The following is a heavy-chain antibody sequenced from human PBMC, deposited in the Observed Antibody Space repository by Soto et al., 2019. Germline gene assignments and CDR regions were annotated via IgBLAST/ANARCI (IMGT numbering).Heavy chain of an antibody. D-gene: IGHD3-16*01. CDR3: AHSPWGAAPDY. Sequence: QITLKESGPTLVKPTQTLTLTCTVSGFSLSARGVGVGWIRQPPGKALEWLAIIYWNDDKRHSPSLKSRLTITKDTSKNQVVLTMTNMDPVDTATYYCAHSPWGAAPDYWGQGTLVTVSS. CDR1: GFSLSARGVG. V-gene: IGHV2-5*01. CDR2: IYWNDDK. J-gene: IGHJ4*02.